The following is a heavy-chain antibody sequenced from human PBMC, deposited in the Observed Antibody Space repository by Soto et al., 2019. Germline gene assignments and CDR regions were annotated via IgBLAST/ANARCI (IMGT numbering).Heavy chain of an antibody. CDR3: AKGKGSDSGYDFLSVY. Sequence: GGSLRHSCAASGFSFSTYGIHWVRQAPGKGLEWVAVMSYDGSSKYYADSVKGRFTISGDNSKNTLYLQMNSLRAEDTAVYYCAKGKGSDSGYDFLSVYWGQGTLVTVSS. CDR1: GFSFSTYG. J-gene: IGHJ4*02. CDR2: MSYDGSSK. V-gene: IGHV3-30*18. D-gene: IGHD5-12*01.